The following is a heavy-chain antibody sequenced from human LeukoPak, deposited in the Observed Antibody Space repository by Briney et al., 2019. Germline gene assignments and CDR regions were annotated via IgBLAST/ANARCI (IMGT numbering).Heavy chain of an antibody. CDR3: AKGKEFWGVPLYYFDY. CDR1: GFTFSSYA. J-gene: IGHJ4*02. CDR2: ISPSGAGT. V-gene: IGHV3-23*01. Sequence: GGSLRLSCAASGFTFSSYAMAWVRQAPGKGLEWVSGISPSGAGTYYADSVRGRFTISRDNSKNTLYVQMNSLRAEDTAVYYCAKGKEFWGVPLYYFDYWGQGTLVTVSS. D-gene: IGHD3-16*01.